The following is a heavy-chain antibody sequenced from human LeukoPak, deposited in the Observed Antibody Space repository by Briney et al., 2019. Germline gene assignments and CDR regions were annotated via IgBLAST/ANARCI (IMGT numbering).Heavy chain of an antibody. CDR2: IYHIGTT. V-gene: IGHV4-38-2*01. D-gene: IGHD4-23*01. J-gene: IGHJ4*02. Sequence: PSETLSLTCAVSGYSISSGYYWGWIRQPPGKGLEWIGSIYHIGTTYYNPSLKSRVTISLNTSKSQFSLKLTSVTAADTAVYYCATTTVVTRDFDYWGQGTLVTVSS. CDR3: ATTTVVTRDFDY. CDR1: GYSISSGYY.